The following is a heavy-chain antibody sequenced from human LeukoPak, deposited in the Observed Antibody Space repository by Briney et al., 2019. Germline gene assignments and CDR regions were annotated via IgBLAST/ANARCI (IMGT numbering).Heavy chain of an antibody. CDR3: AREGTDY. CDR1: GGSISGYF. Sequence: KPSETLSLTCTVSGGSISGYFWSWIRQPPGKALEWIGYVFSSGTAKYNPSLKSRATLLVDTSKNQFSLKLNSVSPADTAVYYCAREGTDYWGQGTLVTVSS. CDR2: VFSSGTA. V-gene: IGHV4-4*08. J-gene: IGHJ4*02. D-gene: IGHD3-10*01.